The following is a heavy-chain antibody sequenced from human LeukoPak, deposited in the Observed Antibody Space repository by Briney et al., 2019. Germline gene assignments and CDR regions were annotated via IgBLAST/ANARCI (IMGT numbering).Heavy chain of an antibody. Sequence: GGSLRLSCAASGFTISSYGMSWVRQAPGKGLEWVSAISGSGGSTYYADSVKGRFTISRDNSKNSLYLQMNSLRTEDTALYYCAKDIDCTSTNCYTFDYWGQGTLVTVSS. V-gene: IGHV3-23*01. D-gene: IGHD2-2*01. CDR3: AKDIDCTSTNCYTFDY. CDR1: GFTISSYG. CDR2: ISGSGGST. J-gene: IGHJ4*02.